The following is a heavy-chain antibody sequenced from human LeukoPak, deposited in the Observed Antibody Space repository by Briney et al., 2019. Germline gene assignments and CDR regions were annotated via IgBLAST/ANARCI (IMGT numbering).Heavy chain of an antibody. CDR2: IHYNGGT. Sequence: SETLSLTCTVSGASITGYYWSWIRQPPGKGLEWIGNIHYNGGTNYSPSPKSRLTMSVDTSKSRFSLRLSSLTAADTAVYFCASPAETAAAGEYFRRWGQGTLVTVSS. V-gene: IGHV4-59*08. CDR3: ASPAETAAAGEYFRR. J-gene: IGHJ1*01. CDR1: GASITGYY. D-gene: IGHD6-13*01.